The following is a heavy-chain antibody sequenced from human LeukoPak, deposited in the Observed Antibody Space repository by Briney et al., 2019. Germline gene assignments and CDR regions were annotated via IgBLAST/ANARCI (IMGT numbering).Heavy chain of an antibody. V-gene: IGHV4-34*01. J-gene: IGHJ4*02. Sequence: SETLSLTCAVHGGSLSDHYCIWIRQPPGEGLEWIGEINHSGSPNYSPSFKSRVSISVDTSKNQFSLSLRSVTAADTPIYYCARGPNIPVAAYWGQGTLVTVSS. CDR1: GGSLSDHY. D-gene: IGHD6-19*01. CDR3: ARGPNIPVAAY. CDR2: INHSGSP.